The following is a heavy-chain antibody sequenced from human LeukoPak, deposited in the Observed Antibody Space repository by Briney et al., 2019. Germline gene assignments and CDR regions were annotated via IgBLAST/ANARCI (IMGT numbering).Heavy chain of an antibody. V-gene: IGHV1-2*02. CDR1: GYTFTGYY. D-gene: IGHD3-9*01. CDR2: INPNSGGT. Sequence: ASVKVSCKASGYTFTGYYMHWVRQAPGQGLEWMGWINPNSGGTNYAQKFQGRVTMTRDTSISTAYMELSRLRSDDTTVYYCARDLDYDISTGRLNWFDPWGQGTLVTVSS. CDR3: ARDLDYDISTGRLNWFDP. J-gene: IGHJ5*02.